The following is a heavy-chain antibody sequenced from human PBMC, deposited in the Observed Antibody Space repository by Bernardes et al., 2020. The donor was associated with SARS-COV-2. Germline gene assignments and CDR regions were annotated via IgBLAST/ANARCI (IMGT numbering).Heavy chain of an antibody. Sequence: GGSLRLSCAASGFTFSRYGMNWVRHAPGKGLVWVSYITSSCSTISYADSVLGRFAISRDNAKNSLYLQMNRLRAEDQDVYYCARSDDYNCWSGYYCYFDYWGQGNLVTVSS. D-gene: IGHD3-3*01. CDR3: ARSDDYNCWSGYYCYFDY. CDR2: ITSSCSTI. J-gene: IGHJ4*02. CDR1: GFTFSRYG. V-gene: IGHV3-48*04.